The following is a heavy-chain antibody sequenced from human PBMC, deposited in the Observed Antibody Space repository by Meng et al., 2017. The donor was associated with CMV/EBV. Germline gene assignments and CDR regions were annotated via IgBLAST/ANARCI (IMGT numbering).Heavy chain of an antibody. CDR2: INHSGST. CDR1: GGSFSGYY. V-gene: IGHV4-34*01. D-gene: IGHD1-14*01. Sequence: GSLRLSCAVYGGSFSGYYWSWIRQPPGKGLEWIGEINHSGSTNYNPSLKSRVTISVDTSKNQFSLKLGSVTAADTAVYYCARDMTGFDYWGQGTLVTVSS. CDR3: ARDMTGFDY. J-gene: IGHJ4*02.